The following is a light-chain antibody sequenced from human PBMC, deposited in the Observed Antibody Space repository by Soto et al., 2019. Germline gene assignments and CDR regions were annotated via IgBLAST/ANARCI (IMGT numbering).Light chain of an antibody. CDR2: GNN. V-gene: IGLV1-40*01. J-gene: IGLJ2*01. Sequence: QSMLTQPPSVSGAPGQRVTISCTGSSSNIGAGYDVHWYQQLPGTAPRLLIYGNNNRPSGVPDRFSGSRSGTSASLAITGLQAEDEADYYCQSNDNSLTGSRVFGGGTKVTVL. CDR1: SSNIGAGYD. CDR3: QSNDNSLTGSRV.